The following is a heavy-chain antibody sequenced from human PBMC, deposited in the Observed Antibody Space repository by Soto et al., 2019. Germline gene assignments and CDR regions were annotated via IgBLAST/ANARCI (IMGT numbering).Heavy chain of an antibody. CDR2: ISAYNGNT. Sequence: ASVKVSCKASGYTFTSYGISWVRQAPGQGLEWMGWISAYNGNTNYAQKLQGRVTMTTDTSTSTAYMELRSLRSDDTAVYYCAIQRGYCSGGSCSWFDPWGQGTLVTVSS. V-gene: IGHV1-18*01. D-gene: IGHD2-15*01. CDR1: GYTFTSYG. J-gene: IGHJ5*02. CDR3: AIQRGYCSGGSCSWFDP.